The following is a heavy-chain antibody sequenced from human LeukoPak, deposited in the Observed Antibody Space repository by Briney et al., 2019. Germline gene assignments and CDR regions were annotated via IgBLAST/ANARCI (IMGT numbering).Heavy chain of an antibody. CDR2: ISWNSGSI. Sequence: PGRSLRLSCAASGFTFDDYAMHWVRQAPGKGLEWVSGISWNSGSIGYADSVKGRFTISSDNAKNSLYLQMNSLRAEDTALYYCAKDKYSSSLYYFDYWGQGTLVTVSS. J-gene: IGHJ4*02. CDR1: GFTFDDYA. V-gene: IGHV3-9*01. CDR3: AKDKYSSSLYYFDY. D-gene: IGHD6-13*01.